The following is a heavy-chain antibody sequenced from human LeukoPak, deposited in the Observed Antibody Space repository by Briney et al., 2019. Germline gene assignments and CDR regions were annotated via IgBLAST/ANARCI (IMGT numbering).Heavy chain of an antibody. J-gene: IGHJ5*02. CDR2: INPNTGNT. Sequence: VASVKVSCKASGYTFTFTGYYMHWVRQAPGQGLEWMGGINPNTGNTVSVRKFQGRVTMTRDTSISTVYMELSSLRSDDTAVYYCARDTENWFDPWGQGTLVTVSS. CDR1: GYTFTFTGYY. CDR3: ARDTENWFDP. D-gene: IGHD1-14*01. V-gene: IGHV1-2*02.